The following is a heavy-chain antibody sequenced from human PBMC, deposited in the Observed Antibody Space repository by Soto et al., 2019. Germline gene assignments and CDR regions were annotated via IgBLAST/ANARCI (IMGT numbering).Heavy chain of an antibody. CDR2: ISYDGSNK. Sequence: QVQLVESGGGVVQPGRSLRLSCAASGFTFSSYAMHWVRQAPGKGLEWVAVISYDGSNKYYADSVKGRFTISRDNSKNTLYLQMTSLRAEDTAVYYCARGYGGRIAVAGGWFDPWGQGTLVTVSS. D-gene: IGHD6-19*01. CDR1: GFTFSSYA. V-gene: IGHV3-30-3*01. CDR3: ARGYGGRIAVAGGWFDP. J-gene: IGHJ5*02.